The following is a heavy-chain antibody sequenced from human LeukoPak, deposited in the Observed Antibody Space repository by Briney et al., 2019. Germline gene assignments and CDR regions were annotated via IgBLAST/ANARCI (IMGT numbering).Heavy chain of an antibody. Sequence: PSETLSLTCAVYGGSFSGYYWSWIRQPPGKGLEWIGENNHSGSTNYNPSLKSRVTISVDTSKNQFSLKLSSVTAADTAVYYCARRPVGATIDYWGQGTLVTVSS. CDR3: ARRPVGATIDY. CDR1: GGSFSGYY. J-gene: IGHJ4*02. CDR2: NNHSGST. V-gene: IGHV4-34*01. D-gene: IGHD1-26*01.